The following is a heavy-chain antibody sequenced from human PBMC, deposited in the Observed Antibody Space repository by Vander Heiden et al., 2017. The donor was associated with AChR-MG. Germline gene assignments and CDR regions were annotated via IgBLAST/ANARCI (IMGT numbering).Heavy chain of an antibody. CDR1: GYTLTGYY. D-gene: IGHD3-3*01. J-gene: IGHJ6*02. Sequence: QVQLVQSGAEVKKPGASVKVSCKASGYTLTGYYMHWVRQAPGQGLEWMGWINPNSGGTNYAQKFQGWVTMTRDTSISTAYMELSRLRSDDTAVYYCARASGMVSYYYGMDVWGQGTTVTVSS. V-gene: IGHV1-2*04. CDR3: ARASGMVSYYYGMDV. CDR2: INPNSGGT.